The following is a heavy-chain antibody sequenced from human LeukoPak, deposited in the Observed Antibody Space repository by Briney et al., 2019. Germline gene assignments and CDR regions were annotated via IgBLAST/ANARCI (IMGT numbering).Heavy chain of an antibody. V-gene: IGHV3-33*06. D-gene: IGHD3-10*01. J-gene: IGHJ4*02. CDR3: AKGYGSGSYCIDY. CDR1: GFTFSSYG. Sequence: GGSLRLSCAASGFTFSSYGMHWVRQAPGKGLEWVAVIWYDGSNKYYADSVKGRFTISRDNSKNTLYLQMNSRRAEDTAVYYCAKGYGSGSYCIDYWGQGTLVTVSS. CDR2: IWYDGSNK.